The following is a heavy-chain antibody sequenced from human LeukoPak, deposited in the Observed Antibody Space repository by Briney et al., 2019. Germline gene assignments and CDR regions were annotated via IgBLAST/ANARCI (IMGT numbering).Heavy chain of an antibody. CDR3: ARDRGQWLADWYFDL. CDR2: IYTSGST. Sequence: SETLSLTCTVSGGSISSYYWSWIRQPAGKGLEWIGRIYTSGSTNYNPSLKSRVTMSVDASKNQFSLKLSSVTAADTAVYYCARDRGQWLADWYFDLWGRGTLVTVSS. J-gene: IGHJ2*01. CDR1: GGSISSYY. V-gene: IGHV4-4*07. D-gene: IGHD6-19*01.